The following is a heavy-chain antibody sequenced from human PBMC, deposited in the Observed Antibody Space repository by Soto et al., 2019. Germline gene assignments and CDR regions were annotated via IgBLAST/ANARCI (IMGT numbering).Heavy chain of an antibody. J-gene: IGHJ4*02. Sequence: SETLSLTCTVSGGSISNYYWSWVRQPPGKGLEWIGYIYYSGSTNYNPSLKSRVTISVDTSKNQFSLKLSSVTAADTAVYYCAVTRYYYGSGSYYRFDYWGQGTLVTVSS. V-gene: IGHV4-59*01. CDR2: IYYSGST. CDR3: AVTRYYYGSGSYYRFDY. D-gene: IGHD3-10*01. CDR1: GGSISNYY.